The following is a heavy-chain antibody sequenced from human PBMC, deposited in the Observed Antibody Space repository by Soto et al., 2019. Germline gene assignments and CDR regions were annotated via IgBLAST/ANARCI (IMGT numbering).Heavy chain of an antibody. CDR2: INPNGGST. CDR1: EDTVTSYY. V-gene: IGHV1-46*01. D-gene: IGHD1-26*01. Sequence: ASVKVSGKAPEDTVTSYYINWVRQAPGQGLEWMGIINPNGGSTRYAQKFQGRVTFTRDTPASTVYLELRSLRSDDTAFYYCERSSGGVFGIIIEGSNWFGSWGQGTVVTVSS. J-gene: IGHJ5*01. CDR3: ERSSGGVFGIIIEGSNWFGS.